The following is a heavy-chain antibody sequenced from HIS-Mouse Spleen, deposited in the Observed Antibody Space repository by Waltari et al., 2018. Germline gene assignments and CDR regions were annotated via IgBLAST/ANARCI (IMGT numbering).Heavy chain of an antibody. J-gene: IGHJ4*02. CDR2: INHSGST. CDR3: ARGQGGGYFDY. V-gene: IGHV4-34*01. CDR1: GGSFSGYY. D-gene: IGHD3-16*01. Sequence: QVQLQQWGAGLLKPSETLSLTCAVYGGSFSGYYWSWIRQPPGKGLAWIGEINHSGSTNYNPSLKSRVTISVDTSKNQFSLKLSSVTAADTAVYYCARGQGGGYFDYWGQGTLVTVSS.